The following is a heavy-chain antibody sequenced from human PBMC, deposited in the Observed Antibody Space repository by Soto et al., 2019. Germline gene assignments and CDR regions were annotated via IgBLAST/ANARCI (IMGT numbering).Heavy chain of an antibody. J-gene: IGHJ5*02. D-gene: IGHD6-13*01. CDR2: INPNSGGT. CDR1: GYTFTGYY. CDR3: AREMAAAGNWWFDP. V-gene: IGHV1-2*02. Sequence: ASVKVSCKASGYTFTGYYMHWVRQAPGQGLEWMGWINPNSGGTNYAQKFQGRVTMTRDTSISTAYMELSRLRSDDTAVYYCAREMAAAGNWWFDPWGQGTLVTVSS.